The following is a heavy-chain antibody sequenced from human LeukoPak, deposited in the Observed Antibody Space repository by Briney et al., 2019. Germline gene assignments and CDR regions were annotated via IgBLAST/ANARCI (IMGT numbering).Heavy chain of an antibody. D-gene: IGHD1-26*01. CDR2: IYYTGST. CDR1: GGSISSISYY. V-gene: IGHV4-39*01. Sequence: SETLSLTCTISGGSISSISYYWGWIRQPPGKGLEWIGSIYYTGSTYYNPSLKSRVTVSVDTSKNQFSLNLRSVTAADTAVYYCAGRFSGSSELDYWGQGTLVTVSS. J-gene: IGHJ4*02. CDR3: AGRFSGSSELDY.